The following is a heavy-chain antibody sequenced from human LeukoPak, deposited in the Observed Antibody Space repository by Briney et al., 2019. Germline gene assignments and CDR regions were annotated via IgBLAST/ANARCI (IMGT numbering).Heavy chain of an antibody. CDR1: GFTFSSYA. Sequence: GRSLRLSCAASGFTFSSYAMHWVRQAPGKGLEWVAVISYDGSNKYYADSVKGRFTISRDNSKNTLYLQMNSLRAEDTAVYYCARDSRDNWNDRHMDVWGKGTTVTVS. CDR2: ISYDGSNK. V-gene: IGHV3-30*01. J-gene: IGHJ6*03. D-gene: IGHD1-20*01. CDR3: ARDSRDNWNDRHMDV.